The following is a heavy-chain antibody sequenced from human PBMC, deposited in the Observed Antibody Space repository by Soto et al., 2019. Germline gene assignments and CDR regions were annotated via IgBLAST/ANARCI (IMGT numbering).Heavy chain of an antibody. D-gene: IGHD2-21*02. Sequence: QVQLVESGGGVVQPGRSLRLSCAASGFTFSSYAMHWVRQAPGKGLEWVAVISYDGSNKYYADSVKGRFTISRDNSKSTLYLQMNSLRAEDTAVYYCARAPSHIVVVTAILAYWGQGTLVTVSS. J-gene: IGHJ4*02. CDR3: ARAPSHIVVVTAILAY. CDR2: ISYDGSNK. V-gene: IGHV3-30-3*01. CDR1: GFTFSSYA.